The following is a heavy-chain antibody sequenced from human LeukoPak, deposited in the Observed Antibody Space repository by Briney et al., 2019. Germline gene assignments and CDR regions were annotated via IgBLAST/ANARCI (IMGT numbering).Heavy chain of an antibody. CDR2: ISGSGVRT. CDR3: AKDIRSSWYYFQD. CDR1: GFSFSNYA. V-gene: IGHV3-23*01. D-gene: IGHD6-13*01. Sequence: PGGSLRLPCAASGFSFSNYAMTWVRQAPGKGLEWVSTISGSGVRTYYADSVKGRFTISRDNSKNTLYVQMNSLRAEDTAVYYCAKDIRSSWYYFQDWGQGTLVTVSS. J-gene: IGHJ1*01.